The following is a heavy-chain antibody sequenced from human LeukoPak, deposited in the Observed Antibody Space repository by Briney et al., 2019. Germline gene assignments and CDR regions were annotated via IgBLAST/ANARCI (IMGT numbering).Heavy chain of an antibody. Sequence: SETLSLACSVSGGSISIHYWSWIRQPPGKGLEWIGYIYYSGSTNYNPSLKSRVSISVDTSKNQFSLKLRSVTAADTAVYYCARADYDSSVCYWGQGTLVTVSS. CDR1: GGSISIHY. D-gene: IGHD3-22*01. J-gene: IGHJ4*02. CDR2: IYYSGST. V-gene: IGHV4-59*11. CDR3: ARADYDSSVCY.